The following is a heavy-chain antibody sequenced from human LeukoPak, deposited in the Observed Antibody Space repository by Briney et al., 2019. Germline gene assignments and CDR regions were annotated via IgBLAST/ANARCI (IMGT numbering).Heavy chain of an antibody. J-gene: IGHJ4*02. D-gene: IGHD5-18*01. CDR3: ARVVNRGYSYGPYFDY. CDR1: GGSISSYY. Sequence: SETLSLTCTVSGGSISSYYWSWIRQPPGKGLEWIGYIYYSGSTNYNPSLKSRVTVSVDTSKNQFSLKLSSVTAADTAVYYCARVVNRGYSYGPYFDYWGQGTLVTVSS. CDR2: IYYSGST. V-gene: IGHV4-59*01.